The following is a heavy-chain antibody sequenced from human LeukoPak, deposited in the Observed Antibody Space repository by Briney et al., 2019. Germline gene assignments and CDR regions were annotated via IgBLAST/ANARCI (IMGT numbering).Heavy chain of an antibody. CDR3: ARDPVPASDYYGSGSYSHYFDY. CDR1: GFTFSSYA. V-gene: IGHV3-30-3*01. Sequence: GGSLRLSCAASGFTFSSYAMHWVRQAPGKGLEWVAVISYDGSNKYYADSVKGRFTISRDNSKNTLYLQMNSLRAEDTAVYYCARDPVPASDYYGSGSYSHYFDYWGQGTLVTVSS. CDR2: ISYDGSNK. J-gene: IGHJ4*02. D-gene: IGHD3-10*01.